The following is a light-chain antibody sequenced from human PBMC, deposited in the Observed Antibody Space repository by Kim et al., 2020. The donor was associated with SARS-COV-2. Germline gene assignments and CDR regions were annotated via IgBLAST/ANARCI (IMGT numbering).Light chain of an antibody. J-gene: IGLJ2*01. Sequence: QSALAQPASVSGSPGQSITISCTGTSSDIGPRDYVTWFQQHPGVAPKLIIYDVAKRPSGVSDRFSGSKSGNTASLTISGLQAEDEAYYYCCSYTSSFTWIFGGGTQLTVL. CDR3: CSYTSSFTWI. CDR2: DVA. CDR1: SSDIGPRDY. V-gene: IGLV2-14*03.